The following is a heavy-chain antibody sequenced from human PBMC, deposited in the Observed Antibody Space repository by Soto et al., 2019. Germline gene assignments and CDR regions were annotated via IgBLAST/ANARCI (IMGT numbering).Heavy chain of an antibody. J-gene: IGHJ4*02. CDR2: ISYDGSNK. D-gene: IGHD2-15*01. CDR1: GFTFSSYA. V-gene: IGHV3-30-3*01. Sequence: PGGSLRLSCAASGFTFSSYAMHWVRQAPGKGLEWVAVISYDGSNKYYADSVKGRFTISRDNSKNTLYLQMNSLRAEDTAVYYCARDRGRNGGINLGYFDYWGQGTLVTVS. CDR3: ARDRGRNGGINLGYFDY.